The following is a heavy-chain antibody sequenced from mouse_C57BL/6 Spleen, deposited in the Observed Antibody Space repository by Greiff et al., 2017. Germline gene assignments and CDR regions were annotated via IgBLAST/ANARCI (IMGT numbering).Heavy chain of an antibody. Sequence: EVKVEESGGGLVKPGGSLKLSCAASGFTFSDYGMHWVRQAPEKGLEWVAYISSGSSTIYYADTVKGRFTISRDNAKNTLFLQMTSLRSEDTAMYYCAREDGYDGGDFDYWGQGTTLTVSS. J-gene: IGHJ2*01. D-gene: IGHD2-2*01. CDR3: AREDGYDGGDFDY. CDR2: ISSGSSTI. V-gene: IGHV5-17*01. CDR1: GFTFSDYG.